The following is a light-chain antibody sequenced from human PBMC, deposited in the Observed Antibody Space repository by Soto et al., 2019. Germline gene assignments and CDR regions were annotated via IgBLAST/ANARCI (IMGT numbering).Light chain of an antibody. V-gene: IGKV3-11*01. J-gene: IGKJ4*01. CDR2: DAS. Sequence: EIALTRSPATLSLSPGERATLSCRASQSVSRYLAWYQQKPGQAPRLLIYDASNRATGIPARFSGSGSGTDFTLTISSLEPEDFALYYCQQRGNWPSFGGGTKVDIK. CDR1: QSVSRY. CDR3: QQRGNWPS.